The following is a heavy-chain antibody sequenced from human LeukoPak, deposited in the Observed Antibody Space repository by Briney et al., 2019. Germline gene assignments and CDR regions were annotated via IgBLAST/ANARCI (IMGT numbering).Heavy chain of an antibody. CDR1: GYTFTSYG. CDR2: ISAYNGNT. D-gene: IGHD3-22*01. Sequence: ASVKVSCKASGYTFTSYGISWVRQAPGQGLEWIGWISAYNGNTNYAQKLQGRVTMTTDTSTSTAYMELRSLRSDDTAVYYCARDRRMIVGVRHMDVWGKGTTVTVSS. J-gene: IGHJ6*03. CDR3: ARDRRMIVGVRHMDV. V-gene: IGHV1-18*01.